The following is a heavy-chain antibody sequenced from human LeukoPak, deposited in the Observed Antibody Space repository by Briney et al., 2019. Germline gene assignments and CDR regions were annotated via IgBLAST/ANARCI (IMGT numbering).Heavy chain of an antibody. J-gene: IGHJ4*02. CDR1: GGSFSGYY. Sequence: PETLSLTCAVYGGSFSGYYWGWIRQPPGKGLEWIGEINHSGSTNYNPSLKSRVTISVDTSKNQFSLKLSSVTAADTAVYYCARDHGSGWTWAYDYWGQGTLVTVSS. CDR3: ARDHGSGWTWAYDY. V-gene: IGHV4-34*01. D-gene: IGHD6-19*01. CDR2: INHSGST.